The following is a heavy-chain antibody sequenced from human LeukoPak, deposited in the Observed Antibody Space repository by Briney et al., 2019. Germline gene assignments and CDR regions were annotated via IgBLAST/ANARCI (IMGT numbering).Heavy chain of an antibody. V-gene: IGHV4-4*02. CDR3: ARLIDSAWRQMDL. D-gene: IGHD3-22*01. J-gene: IGHJ5*02. Sequence: SETLSLTCSVSGGSITSYARWSWVRQPPGKGLEWIGEIHLNGITNSNPSLKSRVTMSIDKSKNQLSLNLTSVTAADTAVYYCARLIDSAWRQMDLWGQGSLVTVSS. CDR1: GGSITSYAR. CDR2: IHLNGIT.